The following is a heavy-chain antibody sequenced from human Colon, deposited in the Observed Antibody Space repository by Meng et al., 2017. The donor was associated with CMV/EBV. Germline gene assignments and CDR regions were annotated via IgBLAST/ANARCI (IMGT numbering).Heavy chain of an antibody. CDR2: ISGSGGST. V-gene: IGHV3-23*01. J-gene: IGHJ4*02. Sequence: GESLQISCAASGFTFNIYGMSWVRQAPGKGLEWVSAISGSGGSTYYADSVKGRFTISRDNSKNTLYLQMNSLRAEDTAAYYCAKSRAVGATTPWEYWGQGTLVTVSS. D-gene: IGHD1-26*01. CDR1: GFTFNIYG. CDR3: AKSRAVGATTPWEY.